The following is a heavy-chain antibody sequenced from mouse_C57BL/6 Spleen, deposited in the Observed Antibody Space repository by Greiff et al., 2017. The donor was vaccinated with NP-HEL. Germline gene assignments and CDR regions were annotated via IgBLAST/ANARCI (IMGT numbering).Heavy chain of an antibody. CDR3: ARRVRGIHWYFDV. V-gene: IGHV2-2*01. CDR1: GFSLTSYG. J-gene: IGHJ1*03. Sequence: VKLVESGPGLVQPSQSLSITCTVSGFSLTSYGVHWVRQSPGKGLEWLGVIWSGGSTDYNAAFISRLSISKDNSKSQVFFKMNSLQADDTAIYYCARRVRGIHWYFDVWGTGTTVTVSS. D-gene: IGHD2-14*01. CDR2: IWSGGST.